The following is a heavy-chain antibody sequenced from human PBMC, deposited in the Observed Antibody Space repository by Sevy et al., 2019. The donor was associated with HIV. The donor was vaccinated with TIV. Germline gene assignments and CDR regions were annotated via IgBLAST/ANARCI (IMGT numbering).Heavy chain of an antibody. Sequence: GGSLRLSCAASGFTVSSNYMSWVRQAPGKGLEWVSVIYSDDSTYYADSVKGRFTISRDNSKNTLYLQMNSLRAEDTAVYYCATGIAAAGHSFDYWGQRTLVTVSS. CDR1: GFTVSSNY. CDR2: IYSDDST. D-gene: IGHD6-13*01. V-gene: IGHV3-53*01. J-gene: IGHJ4*02. CDR3: ATGIAAAGHSFDY.